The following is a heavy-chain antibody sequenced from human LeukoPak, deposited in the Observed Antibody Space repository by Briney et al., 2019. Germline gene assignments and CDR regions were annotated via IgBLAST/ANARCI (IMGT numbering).Heavy chain of an antibody. D-gene: IGHD6-19*01. J-gene: IGHJ4*02. CDR3: ARHGWAVAGARVDY. CDR2: INQSGST. V-gene: IGHV4-34*01. Sequence: SETLSLTCAVYGGSFSGYYWSWIRQPPGKGLEWIGEINQSGSTNYNPSLESRVTISIDTFKNQFSLKLTSVTAADTAVYYCARHGWAVAGARVDYWGQGTLVTVSS. CDR1: GGSFSGYY.